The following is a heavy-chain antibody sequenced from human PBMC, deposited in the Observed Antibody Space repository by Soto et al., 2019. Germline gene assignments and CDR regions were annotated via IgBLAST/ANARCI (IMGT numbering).Heavy chain of an antibody. V-gene: IGHV3-21*01. CDR1: GFTFSSYG. D-gene: IGHD6-19*01. CDR3: AREGSGSSYYYHGMDV. J-gene: IGHJ6*02. Sequence: EVQLVESGGGLVKPGGSLRLSCAASGFTFSSYGMNWVRQAPGKGLEWVSYISSSGSYIYYADSVKGRFTISRDNAKNSLYLQMNSLRAEDTVVYYCAREGSGSSYYYHGMDVWGQGTTVTFSS. CDR2: ISSSGSYI.